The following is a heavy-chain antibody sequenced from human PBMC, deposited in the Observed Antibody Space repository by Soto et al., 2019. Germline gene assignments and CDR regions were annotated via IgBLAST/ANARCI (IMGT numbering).Heavy chain of an antibody. J-gene: IGHJ4*02. Sequence: PPGEGLEWIGYIYYTGSTNYNPSLKSRVTISVDTSKNQFSLKLSSVTAADTAVYYCARGSVVRGVINDNWGQATLLSGYS. CDR2: IYYTGST. D-gene: IGHD3-10*01. V-gene: IGHV4-59*01. CDR3: ARGSVVRGVINDN.